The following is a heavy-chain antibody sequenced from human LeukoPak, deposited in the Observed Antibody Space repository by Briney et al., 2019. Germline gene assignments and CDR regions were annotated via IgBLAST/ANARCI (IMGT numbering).Heavy chain of an antibody. Sequence: PETLSLTCTQPGDSISSNYSSCIRPPPGEGVEWIWYSYYSGSIDYNPSRKCRVTISVDTSKNQVSLKRSSVTAADTAVYYCAMAISGSYSGIDYWGQGTLVTVSS. J-gene: IGHJ4*02. V-gene: IGHV4-59*08. CDR1: GDSISSNY. D-gene: IGHD1-26*01. CDR3: AMAISGSYSGIDY. CDR2: SYYSGSI.